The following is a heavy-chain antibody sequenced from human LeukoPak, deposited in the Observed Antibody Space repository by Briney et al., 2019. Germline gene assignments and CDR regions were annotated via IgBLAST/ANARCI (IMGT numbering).Heavy chain of an antibody. V-gene: IGHV5-51*01. CDR1: GYSFTSYW. Sequence: NPGESLKISCKGSGYSFTSYWIGWVRQMPGKGLKWMGIIYPGDSDTRYSPSFQGQVTISADKSISTAYLQWSSLKASDTAMYYCARLGSDSSSWEIKYYFDYWGQGTLVTVSS. CDR2: IYPGDSDT. J-gene: IGHJ4*02. CDR3: ARLGSDSSSWEIKYYFDY. D-gene: IGHD6-13*01.